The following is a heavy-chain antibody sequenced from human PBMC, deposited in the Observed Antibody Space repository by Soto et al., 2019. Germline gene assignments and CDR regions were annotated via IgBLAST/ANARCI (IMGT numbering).Heavy chain of an antibody. D-gene: IGHD5-18*01. CDR2: IYPGDSDT. CDR3: ARHFGYSYGGWFDP. CDR1: GDSFTSYW. Sequence: GESLRISCTSSGDSFTSYWIGWVRQMPGKGLEWMGIIYPGDSDTRYSPSFQGQVTISADKSISTAYLQWSSLKASDTAMYYCARHFGYSYGGWFDPWGQGTLVTVSS. V-gene: IGHV5-51*01. J-gene: IGHJ5*02.